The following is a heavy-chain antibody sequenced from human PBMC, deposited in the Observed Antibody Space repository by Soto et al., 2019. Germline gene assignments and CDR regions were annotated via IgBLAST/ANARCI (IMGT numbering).Heavy chain of an antibody. CDR2: IKSKIDGETT. Sequence: EAQLVESGGGLVKPGGSLRLSCAASDFSFSNVWMHWVRQAPGKGLEWVGRIKSKIDGETTDYAAPVKGRFSISRDDSKNTLYLQMNSLKTEDTAVCYCTPLALKYVSGWYDFSDWSQGTLVTVSS. D-gene: IGHD6-19*01. CDR1: DFSFSNVW. V-gene: IGHV3-15*07. CDR3: TPLALKYVSGWYDFSD. J-gene: IGHJ4*02.